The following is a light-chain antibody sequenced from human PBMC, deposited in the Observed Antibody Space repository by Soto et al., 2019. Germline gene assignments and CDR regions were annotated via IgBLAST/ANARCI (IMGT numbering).Light chain of an antibody. CDR1: SSNIGSNY. V-gene: IGLV1-47*01. CDR3: AAWDDSLSGRGVV. CDR2: RNN. J-gene: IGLJ2*01. Sequence: QPVLTQPPSASGTPGQRVTISCSGSSSNIGSNYLYWYQHLPGAAPKLLIYRNNQRPSGVPDRFSGSKSGTSASLAISGLRSEDEADYYCAAWDDSLSGRGVVFGGGTQLTVL.